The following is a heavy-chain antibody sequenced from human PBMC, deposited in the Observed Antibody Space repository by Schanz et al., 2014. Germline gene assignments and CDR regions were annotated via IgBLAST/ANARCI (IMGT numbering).Heavy chain of an antibody. CDR3: ARGPLGTSP. CDR2: INPSGGST. V-gene: IGHV1-46*01. CDR1: GYTFTSDS. J-gene: IGHJ5*02. D-gene: IGHD5-12*01. Sequence: QVQLVQSGAEVKKPGASVKVSCKASGYTFTSDSMHWVRQAPGQGLEWMGMINPSGGSTTYAQKFQGWVTMTRDTSISTAYMELSRLKSEDTAVYYCARGPLGTSPWGQGTLVTVSS.